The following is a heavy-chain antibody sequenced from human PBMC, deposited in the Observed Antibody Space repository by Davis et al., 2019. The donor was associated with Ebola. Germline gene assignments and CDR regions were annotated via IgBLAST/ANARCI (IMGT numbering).Heavy chain of an antibody. CDR2: ISDSSTTI. CDR3: AKQRGVGAIDYDY. V-gene: IGHV3-11*01. CDR1: GFTFSDYY. Sequence: GESLKISCAASGFTFSDYYMSWVRQAPGKGLEWVSYISDSSTTIYYADSVKGRFTISRDNAKNTLYLQMNSLRADDTAVYYCAKQRGVGAIDYDYWGRGTVVTVSS. J-gene: IGHJ4*02. D-gene: IGHD1-26*01.